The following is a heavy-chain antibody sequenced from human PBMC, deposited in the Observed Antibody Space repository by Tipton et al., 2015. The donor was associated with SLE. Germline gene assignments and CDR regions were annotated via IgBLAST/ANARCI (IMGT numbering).Heavy chain of an antibody. CDR2: INPNSGAT. D-gene: IGHD3-16*01. CDR3: ARDRVTFGEFCMDV. Sequence: QSGPEVKKPGASVKVSCKASGYTFTGYYMHWVRQAPGQGLEWMGRINPNSGATNYAQKFQGRVTMTRDTSISTAYMQLSRLRSDDTAVYYCARDRVTFGEFCMDVWGQGP. J-gene: IGHJ6*02. V-gene: IGHV1-2*06. CDR1: GYTFTGYY.